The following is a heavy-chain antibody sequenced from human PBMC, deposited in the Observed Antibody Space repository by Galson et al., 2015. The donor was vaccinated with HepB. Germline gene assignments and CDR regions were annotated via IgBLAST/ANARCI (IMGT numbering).Heavy chain of an antibody. V-gene: IGHV3-21*01. CDR2: INHSGLYV. CDR3: ARGGGGFDY. J-gene: IGHJ4*02. Sequence: SLRLSCAASGFTFNSHSMSWARQSPGKGLEWVSCINHSGLYVTHADSVKGRFTISRDDAKNSLYLQMNSLTVEDTAVYYCARGGGGFDYWGQGTLVTVSS. CDR1: GFTFNSHS. D-gene: IGHD3-16*01.